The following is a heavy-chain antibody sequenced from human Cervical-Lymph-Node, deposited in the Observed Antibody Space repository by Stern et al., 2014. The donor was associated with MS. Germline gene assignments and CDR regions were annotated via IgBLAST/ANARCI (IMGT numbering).Heavy chain of an antibody. CDR1: GFTFSSYG. Sequence: VQLVESGGGVVQPGRSLRLTCTVSGFTFSSYGMHWVRQAPGKGLEWVSVISYDGSDTYYAESVKGRFTISRDNSKNTLYLEMRSLRPEDTAVDYWVKRGITEVRGVRLGDYWGPGTLVIVSS. V-gene: IGHV3-30*18. J-gene: IGHJ4*02. D-gene: IGHD3-10*01. CDR2: ISYDGSDT. CDR3: VKRGITEVRGVRLGDY.